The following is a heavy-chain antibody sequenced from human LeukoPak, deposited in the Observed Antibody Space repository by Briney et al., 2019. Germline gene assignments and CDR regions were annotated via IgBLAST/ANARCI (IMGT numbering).Heavy chain of an antibody. CDR3: ARVPYYYGSGSSAFDI. CDR1: GYTFTGYY. Sequence: ASVKVSCKASGYTFTGYYMHWVRQAPGQGLEWVGWINPSSGGTNYAQKRQGRVTMTSDTSISTAYMELSRLRSDDTAVYYCARVPYYYGSGSSAFDIWGQGTMVTVSS. J-gene: IGHJ3*02. D-gene: IGHD3-10*01. V-gene: IGHV1-2*02. CDR2: INPSSGGT.